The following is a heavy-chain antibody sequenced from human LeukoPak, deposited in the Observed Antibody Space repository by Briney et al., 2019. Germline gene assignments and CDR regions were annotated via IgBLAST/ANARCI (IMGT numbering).Heavy chain of an antibody. D-gene: IGHD2-15*01. CDR2: INAGNGNT. J-gene: IGHJ4*02. Sequence: ALVKVSCKASGYTFTSYAMHWVRQAPGQRLEWMGWINAGNGNTKYSQKFQGRVTITRDTSASTAYMELSSLRSEDTAVYYCARADMVVAATYYFDYWGQGTLVTVSS. V-gene: IGHV1-3*01. CDR1: GYTFTSYA. CDR3: ARADMVVAATYYFDY.